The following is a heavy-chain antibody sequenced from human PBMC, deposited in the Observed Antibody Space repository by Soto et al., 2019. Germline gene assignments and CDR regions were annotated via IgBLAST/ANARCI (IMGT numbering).Heavy chain of an antibody. CDR2: TYYRSKWYN. CDR1: GDSVSSNSAA. V-gene: IGHV6-1*01. D-gene: IGHD6-6*01. J-gene: IGHJ5*02. CDR3: ARVRVGRLVLPWFDP. Sequence: SQTLSLTSALPGDSVSSNSAAWNWIRQSPSRGLEWLGRTYYRSKWYNDYAVSVKSRITINPDTSKNQFSLQLNSVTPEDTAVYYCARVRVGRLVLPWFDPWGQGSRVTVPS.